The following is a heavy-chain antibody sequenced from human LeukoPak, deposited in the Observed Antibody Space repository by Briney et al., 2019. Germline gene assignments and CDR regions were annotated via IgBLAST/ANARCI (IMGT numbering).Heavy chain of an antibody. CDR3: ARDGSTYCSSTSCYSGYYYYGMDV. J-gene: IGHJ6*02. CDR2: IRSSGSTI. CDR1: GFTFSSHE. Sequence: GGSLRLSCAASGFTFSSHEMNWVRQAPGKGLEWVSYIRSSGSTIYYADSVKGRFTISRDNAKNSLYLQMNSLRAEDTAVYYCARDGSTYCSSTSCYSGYYYYGMDVWGQGTTVTVSS. D-gene: IGHD2-2*01. V-gene: IGHV3-48*03.